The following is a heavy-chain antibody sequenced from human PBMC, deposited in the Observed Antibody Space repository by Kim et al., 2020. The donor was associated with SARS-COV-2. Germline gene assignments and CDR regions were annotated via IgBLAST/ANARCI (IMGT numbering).Heavy chain of an antibody. D-gene: IGHD2-15*01. Sequence: GGSLRLSCAASGFTFSDHYIDWVRQAPGKGLEWVGRSSNKADSYSTEYTASVKGRFTISRDDSNDSVYLQMNSLKTEDTAVYYCVRTVVTGRYYCMDVWGEGTTVTVPS. V-gene: IGHV3-72*01. CDR3: VRTVVTGRYYCMDV. CDR2: SSNKADSYST. CDR1: GFTFSDHY. J-gene: IGHJ6*04.